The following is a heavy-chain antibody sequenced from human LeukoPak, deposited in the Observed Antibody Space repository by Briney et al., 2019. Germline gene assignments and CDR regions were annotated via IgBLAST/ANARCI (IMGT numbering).Heavy chain of an antibody. CDR3: ARESPMVGDSYYGMDV. CDR1: GFTVNSYY. V-gene: IGHV3-66*01. J-gene: IGHJ6*02. CDR2: TYTGGSK. D-gene: IGHD2-8*01. Sequence: QPGGSLRLSCAVSGFTVNSYYIHWVRQSPGKGLEWVSVTYTGGSKYYADSVKGRFIISRDNSINTVNLQLNSLRAEDTAVYYCARESPMVGDSYYGMDVWGQGTTVTVSS.